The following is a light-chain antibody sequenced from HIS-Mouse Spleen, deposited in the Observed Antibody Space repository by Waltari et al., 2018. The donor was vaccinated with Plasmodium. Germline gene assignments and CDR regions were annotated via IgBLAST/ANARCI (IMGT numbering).Light chain of an antibody. CDR1: NIGSKS. CDR3: QVWDSSSDHPV. Sequence: SYVLTQPPSVSVAPGQTARITCGGNNIGSKSVHWYQQKPGQAPVLVVYDDSDRPSGIPEGVAGSNAGNTATLTMSRVEAGDEADYCCQVWDSSSDHPVFGGGTKLTVL. CDR2: DDS. V-gene: IGLV3-21*02. J-gene: IGLJ2*01.